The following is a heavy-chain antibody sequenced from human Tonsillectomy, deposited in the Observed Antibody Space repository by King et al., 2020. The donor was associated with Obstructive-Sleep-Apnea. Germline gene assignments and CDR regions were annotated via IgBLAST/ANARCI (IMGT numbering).Heavy chain of an antibody. CDR2: INSDGSTT. CDR3: ARAMRGSFDY. Sequence: VQLVESGGGLVQPGGSLRLSCAASGFTLSSYWMHWVRQAPGKGLVWVSRINSDGSTTNSADSVKGRFTISRDTAKNTLYLQMNSLRAEDTAVYYCARAMRGSFDYWGRGTLVTVPS. CDR1: GFTLSSYW. D-gene: IGHD3-22*01. J-gene: IGHJ4*02. V-gene: IGHV3-74*01.